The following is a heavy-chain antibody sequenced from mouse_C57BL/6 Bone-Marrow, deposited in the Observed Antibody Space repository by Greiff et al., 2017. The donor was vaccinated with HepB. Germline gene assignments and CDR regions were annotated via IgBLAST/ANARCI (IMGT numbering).Heavy chain of an antibody. J-gene: IGHJ4*01. Sequence: QVQLQQPGAELVRPGSSVKLSCKASGYTFTSYWMHWVKQRPIQGLEWIGNIDPSDSETHYNQKFKDKATLTVDKSSSKAYMQLSSLTSEDAAVYYCARQTAQATYYAIDYWGQGTSVTVSS. D-gene: IGHD3-2*02. CDR2: IDPSDSET. CDR3: ARQTAQATYYAIDY. V-gene: IGHV1-52*01. CDR1: GYTFTSYW.